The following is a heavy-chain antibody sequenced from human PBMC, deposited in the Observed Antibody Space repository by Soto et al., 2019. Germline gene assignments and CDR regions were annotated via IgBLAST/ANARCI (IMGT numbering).Heavy chain of an antibody. CDR1: GLIFSDYA. CDR2: ISGSGDKT. CDR3: AKDRFGIVGPVDY. J-gene: IGHJ4*02. D-gene: IGHD1-26*01. Sequence: EVQLLESGGDLVQPGGSLRLSCAASGLIFSDYAMSWVRRAPGKGLECVACISGSGDKTFYADSVKGRFTISRDNSKNTVSLHMNSLRVDDTAVYFCAKDRFGIVGPVDYWGPGTLVTVSS. V-gene: IGHV3-23*01.